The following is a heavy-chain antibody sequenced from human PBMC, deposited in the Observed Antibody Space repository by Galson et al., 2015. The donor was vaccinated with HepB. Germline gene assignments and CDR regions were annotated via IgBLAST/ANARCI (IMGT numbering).Heavy chain of an antibody. J-gene: IGHJ4*02. V-gene: IGHV3-23*01. CDR2: ISGSGGST. CDR1: GFTFSSYA. D-gene: IGHD3-22*01. Sequence: SLRLSCAASGFTFSSYAMSWVRQAPGKGLEWVSAISGSGGSTYYADSVKGRFTISRDNSKNTLYLQMNSLRAEDTAVYYCAKDEATGITMIVVVTPPAGFDYWGQGTLVTVSS. CDR3: AKDEATGITMIVVVTPPAGFDY.